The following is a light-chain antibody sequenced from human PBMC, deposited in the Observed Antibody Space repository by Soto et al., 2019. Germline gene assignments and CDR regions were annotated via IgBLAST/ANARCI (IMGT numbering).Light chain of an antibody. CDR2: GAS. CDR3: QQYNNWPPIT. Sequence: SLSPGERATLSCRAIQSVSSSYLAWYQQKPGQAPRLLIYGASTRATGIPARFSGSGSGTEFTLTISSLQSEDFAVYYCQQYNNWPPITFGQGTRLEIK. V-gene: IGKV3-15*01. J-gene: IGKJ5*01. CDR1: QSVSSSY.